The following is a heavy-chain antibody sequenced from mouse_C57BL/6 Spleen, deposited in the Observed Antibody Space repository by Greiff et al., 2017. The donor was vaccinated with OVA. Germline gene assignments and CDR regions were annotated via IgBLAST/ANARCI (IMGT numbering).Heavy chain of an antibody. CDR2: IDPETGGT. V-gene: IGHV1-15*01. Sequence: QVQLQQSGAELVRPGASVTLSCKASGYTFTDYEMHWVKQTPVHGLEWIGAIDPETGGTAYNQKFKGKAILTADKSSSTAYMELRSLTSEDSAVYYCTRSDYYGSSGYWGQGTTLTVSS. J-gene: IGHJ2*01. D-gene: IGHD1-1*01. CDR3: TRSDYYGSSGY. CDR1: GYTFTDYE.